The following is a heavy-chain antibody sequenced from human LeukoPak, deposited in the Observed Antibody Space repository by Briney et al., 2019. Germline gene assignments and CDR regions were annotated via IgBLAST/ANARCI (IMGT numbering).Heavy chain of an antibody. J-gene: IGHJ5*02. CDR2: ISGSGGST. V-gene: IGHV3-23*01. D-gene: IGHD3-22*01. Sequence: GGSLRLSCAASGFTFSTYAMNWVRQAPGKGLEWVSGISGSGGSTYYADSVKGRFTISRDNSKNTLYLQMNSLRAEDTAMYYCARASNYFDSRGLHWFDPWGQGTLVTVSS. CDR3: ARASNYFDSRGLHWFDP. CDR1: GFTFSTYA.